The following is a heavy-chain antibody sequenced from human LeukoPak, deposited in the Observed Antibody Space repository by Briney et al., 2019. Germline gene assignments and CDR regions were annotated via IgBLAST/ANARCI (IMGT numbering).Heavy chain of an antibody. CDR3: ARGPYYDILTGRTVEAFDI. CDR2: INPSGGST. CDR1: GYTFTGYY. D-gene: IGHD3-9*01. Sequence: ASVKVSCKASGYTFTGYYMHWVRQAPGQGLEWMGIINPSGGSTSYAQKFQGRVTMTRDTSTSTVYMELSSLRSEDTAVYYCARGPYYDILTGRTVEAFDIWGQGTMVTVSS. J-gene: IGHJ3*02. V-gene: IGHV1-46*01.